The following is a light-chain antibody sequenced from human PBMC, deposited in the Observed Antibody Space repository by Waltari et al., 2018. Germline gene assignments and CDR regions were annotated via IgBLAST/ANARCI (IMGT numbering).Light chain of an antibody. CDR3: QQYDISPLT. Sequence: IVLTQSPGTLSLSPGERATLPCRASQTVRTTYLAWYQQKPGQAPTLLIYGASSRATGIPDRFSGSGSGTDFSLTISSLEPEDFAVYYCQQYDISPLTFGGGTKVEV. CDR1: QTVRTTY. V-gene: IGKV3-20*01. CDR2: GAS. J-gene: IGKJ4*01.